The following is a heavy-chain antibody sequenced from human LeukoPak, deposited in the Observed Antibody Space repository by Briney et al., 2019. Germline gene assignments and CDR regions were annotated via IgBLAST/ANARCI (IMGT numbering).Heavy chain of an antibody. CDR1: GGSISSYY. CDR2: IYYSGST. Sequence: SETLSLTCTVSGGSISSYYWSWIRQPPGKGLEWIGYIYYSGSTNYNPSLKSRVTISVDTSKNQFSLKLSSVTAADTAVYYCARSPRFGESMDAFDIWGQGTMVTVSS. D-gene: IGHD3-10*02. CDR3: ARSPRFGESMDAFDI. V-gene: IGHV4-59*12. J-gene: IGHJ3*02.